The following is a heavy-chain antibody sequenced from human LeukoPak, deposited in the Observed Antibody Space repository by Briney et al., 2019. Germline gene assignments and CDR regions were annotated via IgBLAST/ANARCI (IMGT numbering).Heavy chain of an antibody. V-gene: IGHV3-9*01. D-gene: IGHD2-15*01. CDR3: AKGYCSGGSCYESYYYYGMDV. CDR2: ISWNSGSI. J-gene: IGHJ6*01. CDR1: GFTFDDYA. Sequence: SLRLSCTASGFTFDDYAMHWARQAPGKGLEWVSGISWNSGSIGYADSVKGRFTISRDNAKNSLYLQMNSLRAEDTALYYCAKGYCSGGSCYESYYYYGMDVWGQGTTVTVSS.